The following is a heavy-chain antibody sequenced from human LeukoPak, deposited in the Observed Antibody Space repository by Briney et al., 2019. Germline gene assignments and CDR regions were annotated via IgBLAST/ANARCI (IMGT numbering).Heavy chain of an antibody. Sequence: ASVKVFCKASGGTFSSYAISWVRQAPGQGLEWMGGIIPIFGTANYAQKFQGRVTITADKSTSTAYMELSSLRSEDTAVYYCAREQYSSGWYRNAFDIWGQGTMVTVSS. CDR1: GGTFSSYA. J-gene: IGHJ3*02. CDR2: IIPIFGTA. CDR3: AREQYSSGWYRNAFDI. D-gene: IGHD6-19*01. V-gene: IGHV1-69*06.